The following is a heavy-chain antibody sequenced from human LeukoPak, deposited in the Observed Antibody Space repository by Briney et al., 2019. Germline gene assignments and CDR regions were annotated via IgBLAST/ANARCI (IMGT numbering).Heavy chain of an antibody. V-gene: IGHV3-30-3*01. Sequence: GGSLRLSCAASGFTFSSYAMHWVRQAPGKGLEWVAVISYDGSNKYYADSVKGRFTISRDNFKNTLYLQMNSLRAEDTAVYYCARGRGGTTLGLSVYWGQGTLVTVSS. CDR1: GFTFSSYA. J-gene: IGHJ4*02. CDR2: ISYDGSNK. CDR3: ARGRGGTTLGLSVY. D-gene: IGHD1-7*01.